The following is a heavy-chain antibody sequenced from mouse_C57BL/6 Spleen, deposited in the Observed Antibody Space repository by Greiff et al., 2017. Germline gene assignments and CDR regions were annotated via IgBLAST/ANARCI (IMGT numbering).Heavy chain of an antibody. CDR1: GFTFSDYG. CDR2: ISSGSSTI. Sequence: EVQRVESGGGLVKPGGSLKLSCAASGFTFSDYGMHWVRQAPEKGLEWVAYISSGSSTIYYADTVKGRFTISRDKAKNTLFLQMTSLRSEDTAMYYCARPDDGSPYAIDYWGQGPSVTVSS. D-gene: IGHD2-3*01. V-gene: IGHV5-17*01. J-gene: IGHJ4*01. CDR3: ARPDDGSPYAIDY.